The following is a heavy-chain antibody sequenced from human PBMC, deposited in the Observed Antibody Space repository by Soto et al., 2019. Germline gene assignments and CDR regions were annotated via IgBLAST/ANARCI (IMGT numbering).Heavy chain of an antibody. D-gene: IGHD6-19*01. V-gene: IGHV1-18*04. CDR1: GYTFTSYA. J-gene: IGHJ5*02. CDR3: ARVVGGIPVAGSWNWFDP. Sequence: ASVKVSCKASGYTFTSYALSWVRHAPGQGLEWMGWISTYNGNTNYAQNLQGRVTMTTDISTNTAYMELRSLRSDDTAVYYCARVVGGIPVAGSWNWFDPWGQGTLVTVSS. CDR2: ISTYNGNT.